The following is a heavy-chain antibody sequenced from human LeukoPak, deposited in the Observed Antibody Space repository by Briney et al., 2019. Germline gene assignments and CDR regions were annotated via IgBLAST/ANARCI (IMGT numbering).Heavy chain of an antibody. D-gene: IGHD2-15*01. V-gene: IGHV4-34*01. CDR1: GGSFSGYY. CDR2: INHSGST. Sequence: SETLSLTCAVYGGSFSGYYWSWIRQPPGKGLEWIGEINHSGSTNYNPSLKSRVTISVDTSKNQFSLKLSSVTAADTAVYYCARVRSRSGGSGDWGQGTLVTVSS. J-gene: IGHJ4*02. CDR3: ARVRSRSGGSGD.